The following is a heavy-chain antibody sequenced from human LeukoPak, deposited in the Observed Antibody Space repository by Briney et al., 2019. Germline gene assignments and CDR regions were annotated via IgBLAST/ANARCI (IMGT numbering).Heavy chain of an antibody. V-gene: IGHV1-46*01. CDR2: INPSGGST. CDR3: ARVVGSGSYAFDY. D-gene: IGHD3-10*01. Sequence: GASVKVSCKASGYTFTYYYIHWVRQAPGQGLDWMGIINPSGGSTTYAQKFQGRVTMTRNTSISTAYMELSSLRSEDTAVYYCARVVGSGSYAFDYWGQGTLVTVSS. J-gene: IGHJ4*02. CDR1: GYTFTYYY.